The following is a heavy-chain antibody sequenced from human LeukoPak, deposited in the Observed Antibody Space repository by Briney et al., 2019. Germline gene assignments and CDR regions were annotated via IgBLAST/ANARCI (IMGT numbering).Heavy chain of an antibody. CDR1: GGSISSSSYY. Sequence: SETLSLTCTVSGGSISSSSYYWGWIRQPPGKGLEWIGSIYYSGSTYYNPSLKSRVTISVDTSKNQFSLKLSSVTAADTAVYYCARKKWLVHYYFDYWGRGTLVTVSS. J-gene: IGHJ4*02. CDR2: IYYSGST. CDR3: ARKKWLVHYYFDY. D-gene: IGHD6-19*01. V-gene: IGHV4-39*01.